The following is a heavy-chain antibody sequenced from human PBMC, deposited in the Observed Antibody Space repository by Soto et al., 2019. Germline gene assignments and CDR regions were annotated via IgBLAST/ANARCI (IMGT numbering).Heavy chain of an antibody. J-gene: IGHJ6*02. CDR2: ISYDGSNK. D-gene: IGHD1-26*01. V-gene: IGHV3-30*18. CDR1: GFTFSSYG. CDR3: AEGSTTSRYYYYGMDV. Sequence: PGGSLRLSCAASGFTFSSYGMHWVRQAPGKGLEWVAVISYDGSNKYYADSVKGRFTIPRDNSKNTLYLQVSSLRAEDTAVYYCAEGSTTSRYYYYGMDVWGQGTSVTVSS.